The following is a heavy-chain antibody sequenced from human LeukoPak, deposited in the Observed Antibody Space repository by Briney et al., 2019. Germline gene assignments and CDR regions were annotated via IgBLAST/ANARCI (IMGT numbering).Heavy chain of an antibody. CDR3: AKAHVVGDYAPYYFDY. V-gene: IGHV1-46*01. Sequence: ASVKASCKASGGTFSSYAISWVRQAPGQGLEWMGIINPSGGSTSYAQKFQGRVTMTRDTSTSTVYMELSSLRSEDTAVYYCAKAHVVGDYAPYYFDYWGQGTLVTVSS. D-gene: IGHD4-17*01. J-gene: IGHJ4*02. CDR1: GGTFSSYA. CDR2: INPSGGST.